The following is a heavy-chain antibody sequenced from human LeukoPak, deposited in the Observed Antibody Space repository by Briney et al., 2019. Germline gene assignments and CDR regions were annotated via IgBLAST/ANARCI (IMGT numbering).Heavy chain of an antibody. J-gene: IGHJ4*02. V-gene: IGHV4-38-2*01. Sequence: SETLSLTCAVSGYSISSGYYWGWIRQPPGKGREWIGSIYHSGSTYYNPSLKRRVTISVDTSKNQFSLKLSSVTAGDTGVYYCARHRRGVHTYYDILTGYSTHDYWGRGTLVTVSS. D-gene: IGHD3-9*01. CDR2: IYHSGST. CDR3: ARHRRGVHTYYDILTGYSTHDY. CDR1: GYSISSGYY.